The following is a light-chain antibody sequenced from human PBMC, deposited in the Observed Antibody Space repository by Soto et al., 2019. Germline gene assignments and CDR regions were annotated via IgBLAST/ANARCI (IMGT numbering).Light chain of an antibody. J-gene: IGKJ1*01. Sequence: EIVLTQSPATLSLSPGERATLSCRASQSISNSLAWYQQKPGQAPSLLIFDASSRATGIPDRFSGSGSGTDFTLTISRLEPEDFAVYYCQQYGSSPSWTFGQGTKVDIK. V-gene: IGKV3-20*01. CDR2: DAS. CDR3: QQYGSSPSWT. CDR1: QSISNS.